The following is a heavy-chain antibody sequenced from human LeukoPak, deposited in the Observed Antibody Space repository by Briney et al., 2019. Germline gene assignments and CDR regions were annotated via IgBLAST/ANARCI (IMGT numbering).Heavy chain of an antibody. D-gene: IGHD1-14*01. V-gene: IGHV3-30*02. CDR3: AARKGAALDY. CDR1: GFTFINYG. CDR2: IWYDGSKR. Sequence: GGSLRLSCAASGFTFINYGMHWVRQAPGKGLEWVAVIWYDGSKRYYADSVKGRFTISRDNSKNTLYLKMNSLRPEDTAVYYCAARKGAALDYWGQGTLVTVSS. J-gene: IGHJ4*02.